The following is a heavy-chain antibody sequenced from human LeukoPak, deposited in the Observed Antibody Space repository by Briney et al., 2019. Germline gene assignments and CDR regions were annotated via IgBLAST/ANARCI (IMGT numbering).Heavy chain of an antibody. CDR3: ARDKSEQQLPGGY. V-gene: IGHV1-69*05. Sequence: SVKVSCRASGGTFSSYAISWVRQAPGQGLEWMGGIIPIFGTANYAQKFQGRVTMTTDTSTSTAYMELRSLRSDDTAVYYCARDKSEQQLPGGYWGQGTLVTVSS. CDR2: IIPIFGTA. D-gene: IGHD6-13*01. CDR1: GGTFSSYA. J-gene: IGHJ4*02.